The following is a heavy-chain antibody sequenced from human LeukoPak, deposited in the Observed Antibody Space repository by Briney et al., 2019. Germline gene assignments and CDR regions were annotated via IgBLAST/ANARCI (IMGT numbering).Heavy chain of an antibody. CDR1: GGSISSYY. CDR2: IYYSGST. D-gene: IGHD6-6*01. V-gene: IGHV4-59*12. Sequence: SETLSLTCTVSGGSISSYYWSWIRQPPGKGLEWIGYIYYSGSTNYNPSLKSRVTISVDTSKNQFSLRLSSVTAADTAVYYCARVTRVSSTYYYYMDVWGKGTTVTVSS. J-gene: IGHJ6*03. CDR3: ARVTRVSSTYYYYMDV.